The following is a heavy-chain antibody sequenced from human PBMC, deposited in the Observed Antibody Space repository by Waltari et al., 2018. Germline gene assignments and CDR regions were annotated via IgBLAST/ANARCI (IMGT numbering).Heavy chain of an antibody. J-gene: IGHJ6*02. D-gene: IGHD3-9*01. V-gene: IGHV4-34*01. CDR2: INHSGST. CDR1: GGSFSGYY. Sequence: QVQLQQWGAGLLKPSETLSLTCAVYGGSFSGYYWSWIRQPPGKGLEWIGEINHSGSTNDNPALKSRFTISVDTSKNQFSLKRSSVTAADTAVYYCAYLLTGYYNVNYYYYGMDVWGQGTTVTVSS. CDR3: AYLLTGYYNVNYYYYGMDV.